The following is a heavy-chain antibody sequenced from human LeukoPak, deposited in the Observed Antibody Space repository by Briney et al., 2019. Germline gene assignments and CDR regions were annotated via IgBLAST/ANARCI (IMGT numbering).Heavy chain of an antibody. CDR3: AFSSYYLQGNYYYMDV. V-gene: IGHV1-8*03. Sequence: GASVKVSCKASGYTFTSYDINWVRQATGQGLEWMGWMNPNSGNTGYAQKFQGRVTITRNTSISTAYMELSSLRSEDTAVYYCAFSSYYLQGNYYYMDVWGKGTTVTVSS. CDR1: GYTFTSYD. J-gene: IGHJ6*03. D-gene: IGHD1-26*01. CDR2: MNPNSGNT.